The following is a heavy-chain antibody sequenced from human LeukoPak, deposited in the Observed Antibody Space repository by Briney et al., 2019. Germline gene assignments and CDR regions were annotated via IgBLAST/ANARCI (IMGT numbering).Heavy chain of an antibody. CDR3: ARQAISGYDPPPFDS. CDR2: LYYSGST. V-gene: IGHV4-39*01. Sequence: SETLSLTCTVSGGSISSSTYYWGWIRQPPGKGLEWIGNLYYSGSTYYNPSLKSRVTISVDTSKNQFSLKLCSVTAADTAVYYCARQAISGYDPPPFDSWGQGTLVTVSS. CDR1: GGSISSSTYY. D-gene: IGHD5-12*01. J-gene: IGHJ4*02.